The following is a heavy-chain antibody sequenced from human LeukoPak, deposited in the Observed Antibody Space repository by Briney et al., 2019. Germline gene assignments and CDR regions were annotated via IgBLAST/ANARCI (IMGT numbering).Heavy chain of an antibody. V-gene: IGHV4-39*01. CDR3: ARHWDV. CDR1: GGSISSSSYY. J-gene: IGHJ6*04. Sequence: PSETLSLTCTVSGGSISSSSYYWGWVRQPPGEGLEWIGSIYYSGSTYYNPSLKSRVTISVDTSKNQFSLKLSSVTAADTAVYYCARHWDVWGKGTTVTVSS. CDR2: IYYSGST.